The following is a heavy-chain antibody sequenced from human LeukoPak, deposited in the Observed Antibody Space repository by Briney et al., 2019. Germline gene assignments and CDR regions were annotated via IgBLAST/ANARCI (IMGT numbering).Heavy chain of an antibody. CDR2: ISSSGSTI. Sequence: GGSLRLSCAASGFTFSSYSMNWVRQAPGKGLEWLSYISSSGSTIYYADSVKGRFTISRDNAKNSLYLQMKSLRVEDTAVYYCARHGGGYYFDYWGQGTLVTVSS. D-gene: IGHD6-25*01. J-gene: IGHJ4*02. CDR3: ARHGGGYYFDY. CDR1: GFTFSSYS. V-gene: IGHV3-48*04.